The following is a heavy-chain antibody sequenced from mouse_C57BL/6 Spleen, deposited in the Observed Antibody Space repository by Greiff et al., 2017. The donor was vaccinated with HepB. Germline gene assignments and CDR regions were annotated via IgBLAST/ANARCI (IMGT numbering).Heavy chain of an antibody. CDR3: AENEGFAY. CDR1: GYTFTSYD. Sequence: VQLQESGPELVKPGASVKLSCKASGYTFTSYDINWVKQRPGQGLEWIGWIYPRDGSTKYNEKFKGKATLTVDTSSSTAYMELHSLTSEDSAVYFCAENEGFAYWGQGTLVTVSA. V-gene: IGHV1-85*01. CDR2: IYPRDGST. J-gene: IGHJ3*01.